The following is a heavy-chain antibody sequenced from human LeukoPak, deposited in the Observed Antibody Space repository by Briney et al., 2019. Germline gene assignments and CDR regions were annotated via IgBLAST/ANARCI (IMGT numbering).Heavy chain of an antibody. CDR3: ARDLGSKWDWYFDL. CDR1: GFTFRNYG. Sequence: SGRSLRLSCAASGFTFRNYGMYWVRQAPGKGLEWVSVIYCGGSTYYADSVKGRFTISRDNSKNTLYLQMNSLRAEDTAMYYCARDLGSKWDWYFDLWGRGTLVTVSS. J-gene: IGHJ2*01. CDR2: IYCGGST. D-gene: IGHD1-26*01. V-gene: IGHV3-NL1*01.